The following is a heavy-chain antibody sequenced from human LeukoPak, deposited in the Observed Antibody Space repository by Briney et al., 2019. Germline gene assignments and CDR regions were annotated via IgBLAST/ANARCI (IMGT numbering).Heavy chain of an antibody. Sequence: GGSLRLSCAASGFTVSSNYMTWVRQAPGKGLEWVSVIYSGGSTYYADSVKGRFTISRDNSKNTLYLQMNSLRAEDTAVYYCARLLKFEESGYRPSEQWGQGALVTVSA. D-gene: IGHD5-12*01. J-gene: IGHJ4*02. V-gene: IGHV3-66*04. CDR2: IYSGGST. CDR3: ARLLKFEESGYRPSEQ. CDR1: GFTVSSNY.